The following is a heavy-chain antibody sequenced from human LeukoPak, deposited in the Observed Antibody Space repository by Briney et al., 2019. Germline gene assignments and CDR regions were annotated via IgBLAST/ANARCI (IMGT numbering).Heavy chain of an antibody. CDR2: IYSGGST. CDR1: GFTVSSNY. J-gene: IGHJ3*02. D-gene: IGHD5-24*01. CDR3: ARGSSALEMATITAFDI. V-gene: IGHV3-53*01. Sequence: GGSLRLSCAASGFTVSSNYMSWVRQAPGKGLEWVSVIYSGGSTYYADSVKGRFTISRDNSKNTLYPQMNSLRAEDTAVYYCARGSSALEMATITAFDIWGQGTMVTVSS.